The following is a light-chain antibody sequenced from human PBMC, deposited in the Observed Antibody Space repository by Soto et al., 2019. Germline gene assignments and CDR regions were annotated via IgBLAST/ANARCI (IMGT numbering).Light chain of an antibody. J-gene: IGKJ1*01. Sequence: IVMTPSPSTLSVSTREKATLXCRASQSVAYNLAWYQQKPGQAPRLLIFGASNRATGIPDRFSGSGSGTDFTLTISRLEPEDFAVYHCQQYGGSPRTVGQGTKVDIK. CDR3: QQYGGSPRT. CDR1: QSVAYN. CDR2: GAS. V-gene: IGKV3-20*01.